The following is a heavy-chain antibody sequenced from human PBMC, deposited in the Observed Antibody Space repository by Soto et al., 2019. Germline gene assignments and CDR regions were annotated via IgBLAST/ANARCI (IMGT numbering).Heavy chain of an antibody. CDR2: IYYSGST. J-gene: IGHJ5*02. CDR3: ARRGYSSGWYEVAGEGYNWFDP. D-gene: IGHD6-19*01. CDR1: GGSISSGDYY. V-gene: IGHV4-30-4*01. Sequence: SETLSLTCTVSGGSISSGDYYWSWIRQPPGKGLEWIGYIYYSGSTYYNPSLKSRVTISVDTSKNQFSLKLSSVTAADTAVYYCARRGYSSGWYEVAGEGYNWFDPWGQGTLVTSPQ.